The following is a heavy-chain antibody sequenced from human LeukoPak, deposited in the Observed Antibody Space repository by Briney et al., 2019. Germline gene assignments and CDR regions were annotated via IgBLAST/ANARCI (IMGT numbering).Heavy chain of an antibody. CDR3: ARDLRGDYVWGSYHLLDY. CDR2: IYYSGST. CDR1: GGSISSSSYY. D-gene: IGHD3-16*02. V-gene: IGHV4-39*07. J-gene: IGHJ4*02. Sequence: SETLSLTCTVSGGSISSSSYYWGWIRQPPGKGLEWIGSIYYSGSTYYNPSLKSRVTISVDTSKNQFSLKLSSVTAADTAVYYCARDLRGDYVWGSYHLLDYWGQGTLVTVSS.